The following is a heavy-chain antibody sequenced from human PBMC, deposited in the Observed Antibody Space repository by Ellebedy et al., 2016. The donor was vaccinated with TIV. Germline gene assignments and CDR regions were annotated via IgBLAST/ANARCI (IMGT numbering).Heavy chain of an antibody. V-gene: IGHV4-34*01. D-gene: IGHD3-3*01. J-gene: IGHJ5*02. CDR1: GGSFSGYY. CDR3: ARGAFFEGSGYYISGRSRFDP. CDR2: INHSGST. Sequence: SETLSLTXAVYGGSFSGYYWSWIRQPPGKGLEWIGEINHSGSTNYNPSLKSRVTISVDTSKNQFSLKLSSVTAADTAVYYCARGAFFEGSGYYISGRSRFDPWGQGTLVTVSS.